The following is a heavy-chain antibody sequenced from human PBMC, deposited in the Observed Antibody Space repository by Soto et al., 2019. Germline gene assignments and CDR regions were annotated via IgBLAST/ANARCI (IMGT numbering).Heavy chain of an antibody. J-gene: IGHJ4*02. D-gene: IGHD6-19*01. CDR3: AKTMGGPYSSGWYSIG. CDR1: GFTFGSYS. Sequence: PGGSLRLSGAASGFTFGSYSMNWVRQAPGKGLEWVSSISSSSSYIYYADSVKGRFTISRDNAKNSLYLQMNSLRAEDTAVYYCAKTMGGPYSSGWYSIGCGQGTLVTLYS. V-gene: IGHV3-21*01. CDR2: ISSSSSYI.